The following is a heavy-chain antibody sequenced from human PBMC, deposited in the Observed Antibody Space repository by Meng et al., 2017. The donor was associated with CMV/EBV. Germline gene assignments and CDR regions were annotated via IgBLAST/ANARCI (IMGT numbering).Heavy chain of an antibody. CDR3: ARDLMNCSSTSCANWFDP. CDR1: GGSIRSYY. V-gene: IGHV4-4*07. J-gene: IGHJ5*02. D-gene: IGHD2-2*01. CDR2: IYTSGST. Sequence: LQESGPGLGKPSETLSLTCTVSGGSIRSYYWSWIRQPAGKGLEWIGRIYTSGSTNYNPSLKSRVTMSVDTSKNQFSLKLSSVTAADTAVYYCARDLMNCSSTSCANWFDPWGQGTLVTVSS.